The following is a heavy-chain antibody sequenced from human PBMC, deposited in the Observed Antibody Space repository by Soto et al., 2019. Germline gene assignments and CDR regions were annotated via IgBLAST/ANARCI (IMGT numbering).Heavy chain of an antibody. V-gene: IGHV3-30-3*01. CDR1: GFTFSSYA. CDR2: ISYDGSNK. CDR3: ARDRASSFIGATATLFDY. Sequence: GGSLRLSCAASGFTFSSYAMHWVRQSPGKGLEWVALISYDGSNKYFGDSVKGRFTISRDNSKNTLYLQMNSLRAEDTAVYYCARDRASSFIGATATLFDYWGQGTLVTVSS. J-gene: IGHJ4*02. D-gene: IGHD2-15*01.